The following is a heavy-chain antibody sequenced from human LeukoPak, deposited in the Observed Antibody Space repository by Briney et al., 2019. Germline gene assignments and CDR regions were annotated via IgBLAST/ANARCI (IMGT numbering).Heavy chain of an antibody. CDR3: AHLVAHFDY. J-gene: IGHJ4*02. Sequence: TLSLTCTVSGGSISSYYWSWIRQPPGKALEWLALIYWDDDKRYSPSLKSRLTITKDTSKNQVVLTMTNMDPVDTATYYCAHLVAHFDYWGQGTLVTVSS. CDR2: IYWDDDK. CDR1: GGSISSYYW. V-gene: IGHV2-5*08. D-gene: IGHD5-12*01.